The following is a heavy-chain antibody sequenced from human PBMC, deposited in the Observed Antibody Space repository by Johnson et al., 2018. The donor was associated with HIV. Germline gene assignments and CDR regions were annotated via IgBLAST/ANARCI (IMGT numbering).Heavy chain of an antibody. CDR1: GFTFTNAW. V-gene: IGHV3-15*01. D-gene: IGHD6-6*01. J-gene: IGHJ3*02. CDR3: ITGYTTSSPNAFYI. Sequence: EVLLVESGGGLVQPGGSLRLSCAASGFTFTNAWMHWVRQAPGKGLECVGRIKRKTDGGKTDYAAPVKGRFTISRDYSKDTLHLQRNSLKTEDTALYYCITGYTTSSPNAFYIWGQGSMVTVSS. CDR2: IKRKTDGGKT.